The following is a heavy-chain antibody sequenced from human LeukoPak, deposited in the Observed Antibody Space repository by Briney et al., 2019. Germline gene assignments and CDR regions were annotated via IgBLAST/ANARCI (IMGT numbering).Heavy chain of an antibody. D-gene: IGHD2-2*03. J-gene: IGHJ6*03. CDR1: GYPFTNYW. CDR2: IYPGDSDT. CDR3: ARLGYCGSTSCHRSIVFYYYYVDV. Sequence: GESLKISCKGSGYPFTNYWIGWVRQMPGKDLEWMGIIYPGDSDTRYSPSFQGQVTISVDKSISTAYLQWSSLQASDTAIYYCARLGYCGSTSCHRSIVFYYYYVDVWGKGATVTVSS. V-gene: IGHV5-51*01.